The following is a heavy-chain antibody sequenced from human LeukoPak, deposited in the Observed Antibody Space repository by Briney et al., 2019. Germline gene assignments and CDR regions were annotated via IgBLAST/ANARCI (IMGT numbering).Heavy chain of an antibody. CDR1: GFTFSSYE. CDR3: ASSQEQLVSWRVFDY. CDR2: ISSSGSTI. J-gene: IGHJ4*02. D-gene: IGHD6-13*01. Sequence: GGSLRLSCAASGFTFSSYEMNWVRQAPGKGLEWVSYISSSGSTIYYADSVKGRFTISRDNAKNSLYLQMNSLRAEDTAVYYCASSQEQLVSWRVFDYWGQGTLVTVSS. V-gene: IGHV3-48*03.